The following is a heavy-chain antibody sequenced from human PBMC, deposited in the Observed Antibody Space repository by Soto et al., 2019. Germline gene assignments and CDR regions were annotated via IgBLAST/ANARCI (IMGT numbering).Heavy chain of an antibody. CDR3: ASAGWSGYYIGGPPHY. J-gene: IGHJ4*02. Sequence: ASVKVSCKASGGTFSSYAISWVRQAPGQGLEWMGGIIPIFGTANYAQKFQGRVTITADESTSTAYMELSSLRSEDTAVYYCASAGWSGYYIGGPPHYWGQGTLVTVSS. CDR1: GGTFSSYA. CDR2: IIPIFGTA. D-gene: IGHD3-3*01. V-gene: IGHV1-69*13.